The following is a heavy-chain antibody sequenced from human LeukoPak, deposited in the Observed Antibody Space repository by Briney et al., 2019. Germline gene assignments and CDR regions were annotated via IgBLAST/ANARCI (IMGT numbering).Heavy chain of an antibody. J-gene: IGHJ4*02. V-gene: IGHV4-34*01. CDR1: GVPVSNYY. CDR3: TRAVAGRPD. Sequence: SETLSLTCGVSGVPVSNYYWSWVRQSPTQGLEWIGEINHSGYTNYNPSLKSRVTMSIDTSKNQFSLKLTSVTAADAGVYYCTRAVAGRPDWGQGTLVTVSS. D-gene: IGHD6-19*01. CDR2: INHSGYT.